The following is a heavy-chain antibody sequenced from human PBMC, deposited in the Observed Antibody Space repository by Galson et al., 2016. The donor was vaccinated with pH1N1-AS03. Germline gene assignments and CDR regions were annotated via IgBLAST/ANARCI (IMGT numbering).Heavy chain of an antibody. J-gene: IGHJ4*02. V-gene: IGHV3-11*01. CDR3: ARGWYDIWTDYLVDPFDY. CDR1: GFTFSDYY. D-gene: IGHD3-9*01. CDR2: IISSGGSGPTI. Sequence: SLRLSCAASGFTFSDYYMSWIRQAPGKGLEWISCIISSGGSGPTIYYADSVKGRFTISRDNAKNSLYLQMNSLRADDTAVYYCARGWYDIWTDYLVDPFDYWGQGALVTVSS.